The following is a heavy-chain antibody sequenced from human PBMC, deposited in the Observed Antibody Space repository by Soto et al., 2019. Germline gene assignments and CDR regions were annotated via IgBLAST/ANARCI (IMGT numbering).Heavy chain of an antibody. J-gene: IGHJ6*02. Sequence: QVQLQESGPGLLKPSETLSLSCTVSGDSVSSGRFYWSWVRQSPGRTLEWIGYITYNGRTKYSPSLQSRLSISMDTSKNQVSMRLTSVTAADTAVYYCASDRGNSWSSYFGLDVWGQGTTVTVSS. V-gene: IGHV4-61*01. D-gene: IGHD3-10*01. CDR2: ITYNGRT. CDR3: ASDRGNSWSSYFGLDV. CDR1: GDSVSSGRFY.